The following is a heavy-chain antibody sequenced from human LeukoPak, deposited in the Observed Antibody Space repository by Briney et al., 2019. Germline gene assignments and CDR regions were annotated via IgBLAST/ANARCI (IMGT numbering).Heavy chain of an antibody. CDR2: IYPGDPDT. V-gene: IGHV5-51*01. D-gene: IGHD6-19*01. CDR3: ARHGKYSSGTHYFDS. Sequence: GESLQISSKGSGYTCTSQWITWVRQMPGKGLEWMGIIYPGDPDTTYSPSFQGQVTISVDKSISTAYLRWSSLQASDPAIYYCARHGKYSSGTHYFDSWGQGTLVTVSS. CDR1: GYTCTSQW. J-gene: IGHJ4*02.